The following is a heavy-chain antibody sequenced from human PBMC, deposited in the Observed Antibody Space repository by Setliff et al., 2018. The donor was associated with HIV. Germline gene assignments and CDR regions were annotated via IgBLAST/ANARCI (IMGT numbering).Heavy chain of an antibody. CDR2: ISAYNGNT. V-gene: IGHV1-18*01. Sequence: ASVKVSCKASGYTFTSYGISWVRQAPGQGLEWMGWISAYNGNTNYAQKLQGRVTMTTDTSTSTAYVELRSLRSDDTAVYYCARGDSGSYPQRDAFDIWGQGTMVTVSS. J-gene: IGHJ3*02. CDR3: ARGDSGSYPQRDAFDI. D-gene: IGHD1-26*01. CDR1: GYTFTSYG.